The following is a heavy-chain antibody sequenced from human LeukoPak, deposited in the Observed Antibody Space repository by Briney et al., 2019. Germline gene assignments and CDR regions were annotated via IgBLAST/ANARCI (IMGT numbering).Heavy chain of an antibody. Sequence: PGGSLRLSCAASGFTFSSYGMHWARQAPGKGLEWVAVIWYDGSNKYYADSVKGRFTVSRDNSQNTLHLQMNSLRAEDTAVYYCARGASRGQWLYWGQGTLVTVS. CDR3: ARGASRGQWLY. CDR1: GFTFSSYG. D-gene: IGHD6-19*01. V-gene: IGHV3-33*01. CDR2: IWYDGSNK. J-gene: IGHJ4*02.